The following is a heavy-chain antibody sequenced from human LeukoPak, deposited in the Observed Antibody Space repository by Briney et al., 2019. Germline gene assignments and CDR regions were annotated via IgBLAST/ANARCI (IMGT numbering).Heavy chain of an antibody. CDR1: GGSISSYY. J-gene: IGHJ5*02. CDR3: ARSYYDSSGYYFNWFDP. D-gene: IGHD3-22*01. V-gene: IGHV4-59*01. CDR2: IYYSGST. Sequence: PSEILSLTCTVSGGSISSYYWSWIRQPPGKGLEWIGYIYYSGSTNYNPSLKSRVTISVDTSKNQFSLKLSSVTAADTAVYYCARSYYDSSGYYFNWFDPWGQGTLVTVSS.